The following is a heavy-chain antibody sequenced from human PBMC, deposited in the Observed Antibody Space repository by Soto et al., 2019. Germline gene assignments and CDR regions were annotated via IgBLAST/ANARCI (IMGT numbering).Heavy chain of an antibody. J-gene: IGHJ4*02. CDR2: INAGNGNT. D-gene: IGHD6-13*01. CDR3: ARTGMDSSWYPFDY. Sequence: WPHQKHGQRLEWMGWINAGNGNTKYSQKFQGRVTITRDTSASTAYMELSSLRSEDTAVYYCARTGMDSSWYPFDYWGQGTLVSVSS. V-gene: IGHV1-3*01.